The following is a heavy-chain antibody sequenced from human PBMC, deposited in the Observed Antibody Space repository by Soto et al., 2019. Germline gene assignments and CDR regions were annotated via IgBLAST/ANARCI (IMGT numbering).Heavy chain of an antibody. CDR2: IYYSGST. V-gene: IGHV4-59*01. D-gene: IGHD6-6*01. CDR3: ARGVAVRFYYFDY. J-gene: IGHJ4*02. CDR1: GGSISSYY. Sequence: SETLSLTCTVSGGSISSYYWSWIRQPPGKGLEWIGYIYYSGSTNYNPSLKSRVTISVDTSKNQFSLKLSSVTAADTAVYYCARGVAVRFYYFDYWGQGTLVTVSS.